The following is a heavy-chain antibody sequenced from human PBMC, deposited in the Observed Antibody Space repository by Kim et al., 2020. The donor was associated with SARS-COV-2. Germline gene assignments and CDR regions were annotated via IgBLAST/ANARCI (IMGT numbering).Heavy chain of an antibody. CDR3: AREGGGSDSNWFDP. CDR2: IIPIFGTA. D-gene: IGHD6-25*01. Sequence: SVKVSCKASGGTFSSYAIRWVRQAPGQGLEWMGGIIPIFGTANYAQKFQGRVTITADESTSTAYMELSSLRSEDTAVYYCAREGGGSDSNWFDPWGQGTLVTVSS. J-gene: IGHJ5*02. V-gene: IGHV1-69*13. CDR1: GGTFSSYA.